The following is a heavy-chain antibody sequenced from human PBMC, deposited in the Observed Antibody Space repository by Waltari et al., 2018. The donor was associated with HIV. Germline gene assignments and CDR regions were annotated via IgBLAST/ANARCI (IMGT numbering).Heavy chain of an antibody. CDR2: ISSSSIYI. CDR1: GFTFSSYS. CDR3: ARQDSSGGNYYYGMDV. V-gene: IGHV3-21*01. D-gene: IGHD3-22*01. J-gene: IGHJ6*02. Sequence: EVQLVESGGGLVKPGGSLRLSCAASGFTFSSYSMNWVRQAPGKGREGVSSISSSSIYISYADSVKGRFTISRDNAKNSLYLQMNSLRAEDTAVYYCARQDSSGGNYYYGMDVWGQGTTVTVSS.